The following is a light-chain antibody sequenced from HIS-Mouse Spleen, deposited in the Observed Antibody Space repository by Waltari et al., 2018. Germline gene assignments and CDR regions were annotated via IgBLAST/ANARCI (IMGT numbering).Light chain of an antibody. V-gene: IGLV6-57*04. CDR2: EDN. CDR3: QSYDSSNLV. J-gene: IGLJ3*02. Sequence: FMLTQPHSVSESPWKTVTISCTRRSGSIPSNYVQWYQQRPGSAPTTVIYEDNQRPSGVPDRFSGSNDSSSNSVSLTISRLKTEAEADYYCQSYDSSNLVFGGGTKLTVL. CDR1: SGSIPSNY.